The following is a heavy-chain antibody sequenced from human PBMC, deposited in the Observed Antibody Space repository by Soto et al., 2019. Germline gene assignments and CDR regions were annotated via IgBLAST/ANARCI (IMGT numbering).Heavy chain of an antibody. CDR2: ISAHNGNT. D-gene: IGHD1-1*01. V-gene: IGHV1-18*01. Sequence: QVHLVQSGAGVKKPGASVKVSCKASGYTFTSYGSTWVRQAPGQGLEWMGWISAHNGNTDYAHKLQGRVIVTRDTSTSTAYMELRSLISDDTSVYYCARGRYGDYWGQGALVTVSS. CDR1: GYTFTSYG. J-gene: IGHJ4*02. CDR3: ARGRYGDY.